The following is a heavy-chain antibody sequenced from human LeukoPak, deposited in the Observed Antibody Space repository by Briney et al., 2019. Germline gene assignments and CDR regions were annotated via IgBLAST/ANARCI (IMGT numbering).Heavy chain of an antibody. J-gene: IGHJ4*02. CDR1: GFTVSTSY. CDR3: ARGYSSGWPDF. Sequence: GGSLRLSCAASGFTVSTSYMNWVRQAPGEGLEWVSVIYGGGSTYYADSVRGRFTISRDNSKNTLYLQMNSLRAEDTAVYFCARGYSSGWPDFWGQGTLVTVSS. CDR2: IYGGGST. D-gene: IGHD6-25*01. V-gene: IGHV3-53*01.